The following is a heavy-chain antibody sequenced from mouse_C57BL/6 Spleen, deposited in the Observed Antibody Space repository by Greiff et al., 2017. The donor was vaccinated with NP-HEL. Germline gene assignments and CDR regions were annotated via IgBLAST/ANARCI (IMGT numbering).Heavy chain of an antibody. V-gene: IGHV1-22*01. D-gene: IGHD3-2*02. CDR1: GYTFTDYN. CDR2: INPNNGGN. Sequence: EVQLQQSGPELVKPGASVKMSCKASGYTFTDYNMHWVKQSLGKSLEWIGYINPNNGGNSYKQKFKGKATLTVNKSSSTAYMELRSLTSEDSAVYYCARRGSGYGDYAMDYWGQGTSVTVSS. CDR3: ARRGSGYGDYAMDY. J-gene: IGHJ4*01.